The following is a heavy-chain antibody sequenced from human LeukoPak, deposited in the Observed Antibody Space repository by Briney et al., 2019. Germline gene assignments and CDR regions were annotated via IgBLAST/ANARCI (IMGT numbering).Heavy chain of an antibody. CDR2: INHSGST. Sequence: SETLSLTCAVYGGSFSGYYWSWIRQPPGKGLEWIGEINHSGSTNYNPSLKSRVTISVDTSKNQFSLKLSSVTAADTAVYYCARVPIAARPFYYYYYYGMDVWGQGTTVTVSS. CDR3: ARVPIAARPFYYYYYYGMDV. V-gene: IGHV4-34*01. J-gene: IGHJ6*02. D-gene: IGHD6-6*01. CDR1: GGSFSGYY.